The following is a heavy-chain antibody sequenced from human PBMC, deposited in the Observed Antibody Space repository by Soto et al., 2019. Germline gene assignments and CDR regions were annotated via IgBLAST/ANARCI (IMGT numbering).Heavy chain of an antibody. D-gene: IGHD3-3*01. J-gene: IGHJ5*02. CDR2: IYYSGST. Sequence: SETLSLTCTVSGGSISSSSYYWGRVRQPPGKGLEWIGSIYYSGSTYYNPSLKSRVTISVDTSKNQFSLKLSSVTAADTAVYYCARPFTTTYYDFWSGKGSWFDPWGQGTLVTVSS. V-gene: IGHV4-39*01. CDR3: ARPFTTTYYDFWSGKGSWFDP. CDR1: GGSISSSSYY.